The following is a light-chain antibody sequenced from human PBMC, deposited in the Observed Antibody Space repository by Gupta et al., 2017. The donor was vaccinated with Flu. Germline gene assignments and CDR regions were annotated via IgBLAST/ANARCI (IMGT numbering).Light chain of an antibody. CDR1: QSVSSSH. Sequence: EIVLTQSPGTLSLSAGASATLSCRASQSVSSSHLAWYQQRPGQAPRLLIYGASFRAIGIPDRFSGSGSGTDFTLTISRLEPEDFAVYYCQQYGRSPWTFGQGTKVEIK. CDR3: QQYGRSPWT. V-gene: IGKV3-20*01. J-gene: IGKJ1*01. CDR2: GAS.